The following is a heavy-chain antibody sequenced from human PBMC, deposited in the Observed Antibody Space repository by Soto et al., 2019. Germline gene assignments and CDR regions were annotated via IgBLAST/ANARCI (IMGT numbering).Heavy chain of an antibody. CDR3: ARDLYRVSDSSAYTVWDY. D-gene: IGHD3-22*01. J-gene: IGHJ4*02. CDR1: GFTFSSYW. CDR2: IKQDGSEK. V-gene: IGHV3-7*01. Sequence: GGSLRLSCAASGFTFSSYWMSWVRQAPGKGLEWVANIKQDGSEKYYVDSVKGRFTISRDNTKNSLYLQMNSLRAEDTAVYYYARDLYRVSDSSAYTVWDYWGQGTLVTVSS.